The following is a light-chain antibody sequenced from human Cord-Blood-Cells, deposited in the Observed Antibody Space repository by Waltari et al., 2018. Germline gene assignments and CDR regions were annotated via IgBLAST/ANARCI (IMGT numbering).Light chain of an antibody. V-gene: IGLV1-40*01. J-gene: IGLJ2*01. CDR1: SSNIGAGYD. CDR2: GNS. CDR3: QSYDSSLSGSV. Sequence: QSVLTQPPSVFGAPGQRVTISCTGSSSNIGAGYDVHWYQQLPGTAPKLLIYGNSNPPSWVPYRFSGSKSGTSASLAITGLQAEDEAYYYCQSYDSSLSGSVFGGGTNLTVL.